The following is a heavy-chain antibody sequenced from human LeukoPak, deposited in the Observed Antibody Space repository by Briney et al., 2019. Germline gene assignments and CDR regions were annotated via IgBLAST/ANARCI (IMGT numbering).Heavy chain of an antibody. CDR3: AKDSNYYGSEKLDY. J-gene: IGHJ4*02. V-gene: IGHV3-23*01. CDR2: ISGSGGST. D-gene: IGHD3-10*01. CDR1: GFTFSSYA. Sequence: PGGSLRLSCAASGFTFSSYAMSWVRQAPGKGLEWVSAISGSGGSTYYADSVKGRFTISRDNSKNTLYPQMNSLRAEDTAVYYCAKDSNYYGSEKLDYWGQGTLVTVSS.